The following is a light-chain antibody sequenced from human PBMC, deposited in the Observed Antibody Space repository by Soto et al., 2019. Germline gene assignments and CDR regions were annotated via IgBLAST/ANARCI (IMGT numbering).Light chain of an antibody. CDR2: AAS. J-gene: IGKJ4*01. CDR3: HQRSSWPLLT. Sequence: EIVLTQSPATLSLSPGERATLSCRASQSVSNSLAWFQQKPGQAPRLLIYAASNRATGIPARFSGSGSGTDFTHTISSLEPEDFAVYYCHQRSSWPLLTFGGGTKVEI. V-gene: IGKV3-11*01. CDR1: QSVSNS.